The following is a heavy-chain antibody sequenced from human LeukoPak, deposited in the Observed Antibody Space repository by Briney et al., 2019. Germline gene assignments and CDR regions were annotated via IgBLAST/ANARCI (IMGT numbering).Heavy chain of an antibody. CDR3: ATEYYGSANFNF. V-gene: IGHV3-74*01. CDR1: GFTFSSYW. Sequence: AGGSLRLSCAASGFTFSSYWMHWVRQAPGKGLMWVSRINSDGSSTNYADSVEGRFTISRDNAKNTLYLQMNSLRAEDTAVYYCATEYYGSANFNFWGQGTLVTVSS. J-gene: IGHJ4*02. CDR2: INSDGSST. D-gene: IGHD3-10*01.